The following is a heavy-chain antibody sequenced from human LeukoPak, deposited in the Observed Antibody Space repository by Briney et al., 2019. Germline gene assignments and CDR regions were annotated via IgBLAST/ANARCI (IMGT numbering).Heavy chain of an antibody. Sequence: GRSLRLSCAASGFTFDDYAMHWVRHAPGKGLEWVSGISWNSGSIGYADSVKGRFTISRDNAKNSLYLQMNSLRAEDTALYYCAKSSSPLRLYYYYGMDVWGQGTTVTVSS. CDR1: GFTFDDYA. CDR2: ISWNSGSI. CDR3: AKSSSPLRLYYYYGMDV. J-gene: IGHJ6*02. D-gene: IGHD6-6*01. V-gene: IGHV3-9*01.